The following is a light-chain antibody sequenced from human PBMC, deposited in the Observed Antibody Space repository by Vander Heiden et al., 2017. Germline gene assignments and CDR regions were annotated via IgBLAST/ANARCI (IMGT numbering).Light chain of an antibody. CDR2: AAS. V-gene: IGKV1-39*01. CDR1: QSISSY. J-gene: IGKJ2*01. CDR3: QQRNSTPAYT. Sequence: IQMTQPPSSLSASVGDRVTITCRASQSISSYLHWYQQKPGKAPKLLIYAASSLQSGVPSRFSGSGSGTDFTLTISSLQPEDFATYYCQQRNSTPAYTFGQGTKLEIK.